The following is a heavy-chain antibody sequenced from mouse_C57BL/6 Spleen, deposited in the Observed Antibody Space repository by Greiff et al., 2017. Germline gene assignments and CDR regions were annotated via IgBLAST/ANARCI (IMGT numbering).Heavy chain of an antibody. D-gene: IGHD1-1*01. V-gene: IGHV3-4*01. Sequence: EVKLEESGPALVKPSQTVSLTCTVTGYSITNGNHWWNWIRQVSGSKLEWIGYISSSGSTDSNPSLKSRISITRDTSKNQLFLQLNSVTTEDIATYYCARDGGDYYGSSSGYFDVWGTGTTVTVSS. CDR1: GYSITNGNHW. CDR3: ARDGGDYYGSSSGYFDV. J-gene: IGHJ1*03. CDR2: ISSSGST.